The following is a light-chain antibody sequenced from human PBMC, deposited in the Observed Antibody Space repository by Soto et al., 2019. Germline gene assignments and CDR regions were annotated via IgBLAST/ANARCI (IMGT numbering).Light chain of an antibody. V-gene: IGLV2-14*01. Sequence: QSVLTQPASVSGSPGQSITISCTGTSSDVGGYDYVSWYQHHPGKAPKLTIYEVSNRSSGVSNRFSGSKSGNTASLTISGLQAEDEAEYYCSSYTSSSTDVFGTGTKVIVL. J-gene: IGLJ1*01. CDR3: SSYTSSSTDV. CDR1: SSDVGGYDY. CDR2: EVS.